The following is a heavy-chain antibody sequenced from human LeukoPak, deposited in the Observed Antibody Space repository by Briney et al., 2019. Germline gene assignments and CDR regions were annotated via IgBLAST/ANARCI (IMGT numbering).Heavy chain of an antibody. Sequence: QPGGSLRLSCGASGFALTMSGFTFPTFAMSWVRQAPGEGLEWVSTISGNGGATYYADSVRGRFTLSRDNSRNTLYLQISSLRAEDTAVYYCAKGGDLYGGLPDSWGQGTLVTVSS. CDR1: GFALTMSGFTFPTFA. CDR3: AKGGDLYGGLPDS. CDR2: ISGNGGAT. J-gene: IGHJ4*02. D-gene: IGHD4/OR15-4a*01. V-gene: IGHV3-23*01.